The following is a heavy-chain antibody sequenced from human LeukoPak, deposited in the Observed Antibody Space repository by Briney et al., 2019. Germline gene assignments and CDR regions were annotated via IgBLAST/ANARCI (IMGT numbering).Heavy chain of an antibody. J-gene: IGHJ4*02. V-gene: IGHV4-38-2*02. CDR1: GYSLSIGYS. CDR3: ARFRGGVGWEY. D-gene: IGHD5-24*01. CDR2: ITHTGTT. Sequence: SETLSLTCTVSGYSLSIGYSWAWFRQLPGKGLEWISSITHTGTTYYNPSLKSRDTLSRDTSKNHLSLNLSSVIVADTAVYYCARFRGGVGWEYCGEGTLVTDSS.